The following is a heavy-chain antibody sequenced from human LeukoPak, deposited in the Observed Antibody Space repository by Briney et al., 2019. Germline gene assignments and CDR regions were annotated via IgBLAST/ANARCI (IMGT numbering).Heavy chain of an antibody. CDR1: GYSISSGYY. Sequence: SETLSLTCTVSGYSISSGYYWGWIRQPPGKGLEWIGSIYYSGSTYYNPSLKSRVTISVDTSKNQFSLKLSSVTAADTAVYYCARERGGNFHRYFDYWGQGTLVTVSS. V-gene: IGHV4-38-2*02. CDR3: ARERGGNFHRYFDY. CDR2: IYYSGST. D-gene: IGHD4-23*01. J-gene: IGHJ4*02.